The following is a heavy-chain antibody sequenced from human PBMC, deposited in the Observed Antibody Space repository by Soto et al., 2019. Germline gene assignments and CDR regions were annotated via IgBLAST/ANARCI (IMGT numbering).Heavy chain of an antibody. Sequence: QVQLQQWGAGLLKPSETLSLTCAVYGGFVSSGSYYWSWIRQPPGKGLEGIWEISHSGGTHFNPSLKSRVTISVDTSKNQFSLRMSAVTAADTALYYCARVERGTVTTVVDAFDIWGPGTMVTVSS. J-gene: IGHJ3*02. D-gene: IGHD1-1*01. CDR2: ISHSGGT. CDR1: GGFVSSGSYY. CDR3: ARVERGTVTTVVDAFDI. V-gene: IGHV4-34*01.